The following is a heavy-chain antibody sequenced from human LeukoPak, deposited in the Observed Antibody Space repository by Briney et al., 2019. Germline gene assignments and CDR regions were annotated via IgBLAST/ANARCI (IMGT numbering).Heavy chain of an antibody. CDR3: AKGAVAGLDY. Sequence: GGSLRLSCAASGFNFGTYAMTWVRQAPGKGLEWVSTLSGTGGDTYYADSVKGRFTISRDNSKKTLYLQLTSLRAEDTAVYYCAKGAVAGLDYWGQGTLVTVSS. CDR2: LSGTGGDT. J-gene: IGHJ4*02. D-gene: IGHD6-19*01. CDR1: GFNFGTYA. V-gene: IGHV3-23*01.